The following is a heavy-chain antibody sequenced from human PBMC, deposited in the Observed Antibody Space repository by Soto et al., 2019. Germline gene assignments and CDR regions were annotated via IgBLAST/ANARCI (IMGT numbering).Heavy chain of an antibody. J-gene: IGHJ4*02. CDR2: IKRKTDWGTT. CDR1: GFIFSNAW. V-gene: IGHV3-15*07. CDR3: TTVFYDDSGNTDS. D-gene: IGHD3-22*01. Sequence: GGSLRLSCAVSGFIFSNAWMNWVRQAPGKGLEWVGRIKRKTDWGTTDYAAPVKGRFTISRDDSKNMLYLEMNSLKTEDTAVYYCTTVFYDDSGNTDSWGQGTLVTVSS.